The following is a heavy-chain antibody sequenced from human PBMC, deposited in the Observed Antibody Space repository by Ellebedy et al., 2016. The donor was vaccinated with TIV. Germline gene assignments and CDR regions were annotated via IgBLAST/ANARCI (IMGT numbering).Heavy chain of an antibody. D-gene: IGHD3-10*01. V-gene: IGHV3-7*03. CDR1: GFTFTDYW. J-gene: IGHJ4*02. CDR2: ICQDGSEK. CDR3: TTPYYYGSGSYFL. Sequence: GESLKISCAASGFTFTDYWMTWVRQAPGKGLEWVSNICQDGSEKYYVDSVKGRFTVSRDNAKNSVYLQMNRLRAEDTAVYYCTTPYYYGSGSYFLWGQGTLVTVYS.